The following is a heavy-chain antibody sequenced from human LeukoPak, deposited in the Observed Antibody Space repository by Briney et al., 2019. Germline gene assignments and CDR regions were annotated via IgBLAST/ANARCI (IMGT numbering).Heavy chain of an antibody. CDR1: GFTFSSCA. Sequence: PGGSLRLSCAASGFTFSSCAVSWVRQAPGKGLEWVSALSDSDGNTYYADSVKGRFTISRDNSKSTLYLQMNSLRADDTAVYYCAKVSTTSCYGWNDYWGQGTLVTVSS. J-gene: IGHJ4*02. V-gene: IGHV3-23*01. D-gene: IGHD2-2*01. CDR3: AKVSTTSCYGWNDY. CDR2: LSDSDGNT.